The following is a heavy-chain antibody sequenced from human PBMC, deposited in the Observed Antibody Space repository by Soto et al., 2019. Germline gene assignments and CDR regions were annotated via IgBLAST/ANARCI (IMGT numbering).Heavy chain of an antibody. CDR1: VGSFSGYY. D-gene: IGHD6-19*01. Sequence: QVQLQQWGAGLLKPAETLSLTCAVYVGSFSGYYWSWIRQPPGKGLEWFGEINHSGSTNYNPSLKSRVTISVDPSKTQFSLKLSSVTAADTAVYYCARSKRNNGQWLGGFAYWGQGTLVTVSS. CDR3: ARSKRNNGQWLGGFAY. J-gene: IGHJ4*02. V-gene: IGHV4-34*01. CDR2: INHSGST.